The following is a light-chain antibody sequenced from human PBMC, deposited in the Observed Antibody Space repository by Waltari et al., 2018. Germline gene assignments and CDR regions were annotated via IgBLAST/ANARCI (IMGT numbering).Light chain of an antibody. V-gene: IGKV1-17*01. CDR2: ATT. CDR1: QDIRND. Sequence: DIQMTQSPSSLSASVGDRVTITCRASQDIRNDLGWYQQKLGRAPKRLISATTSWQSGVPSRFSGSGSGTEFTLTISSLRPEDFATYYCLQHNSYPRTFGQGTKVEIK. CDR3: LQHNSYPRT. J-gene: IGKJ1*01.